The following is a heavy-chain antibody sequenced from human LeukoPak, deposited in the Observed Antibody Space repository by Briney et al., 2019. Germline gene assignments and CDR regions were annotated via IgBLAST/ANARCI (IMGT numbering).Heavy chain of an antibody. CDR3: ARWRIGGAGRNQNFDH. V-gene: IGHV4-59*01. CDR2: IYYSGST. CDR1: GGSISSYY. J-gene: IGHJ4*02. D-gene: IGHD3-16*01. Sequence: SETLSLTCTVSGGSISSYYWSWIRQPPGKGLEWIGYIYYSGSTNYNPSLKSRVTISVDTSKNQFSLKLSSVTAADTAVYYCARWRIGGAGRNQNFDHWGQGTLVTVSS.